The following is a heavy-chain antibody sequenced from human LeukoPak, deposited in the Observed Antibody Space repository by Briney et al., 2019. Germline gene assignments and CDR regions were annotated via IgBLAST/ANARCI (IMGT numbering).Heavy chain of an antibody. CDR1: GFTFSSYA. Sequence: HPGGSLRLSCAASGFTFSSYAMSWVRQAPGKGLEWVSAISGSGGSTYYADSVKGRFTISRDNSKDTLYLQMNSLRAEDTAVYYCAKGGYSYGPLYYFDYWGQGTLVTVSS. D-gene: IGHD5-18*01. CDR2: ISGSGGST. J-gene: IGHJ4*02. V-gene: IGHV3-23*01. CDR3: AKGGYSYGPLYYFDY.